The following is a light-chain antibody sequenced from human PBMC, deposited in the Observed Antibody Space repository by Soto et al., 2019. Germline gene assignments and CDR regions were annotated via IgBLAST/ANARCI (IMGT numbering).Light chain of an antibody. J-gene: IGKJ1*01. CDR2: GAS. CDR1: QSASSSY. Sequence: EIVLTQSPGTLSLSPGERATLSCRASQSASSSYLAWYQQKPGQAPRLLIYGASSRATGIPDRFSGSGSGTNLTLTISRLEAEELAVYSCQQHSSDPGTLGQGTQMEIK. V-gene: IGKV3-20*01. CDR3: QQHSSDPGT.